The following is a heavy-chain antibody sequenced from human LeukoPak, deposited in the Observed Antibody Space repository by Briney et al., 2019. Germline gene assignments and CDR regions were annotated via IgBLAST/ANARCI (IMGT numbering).Heavy chain of an antibody. CDR3: ARQTGSSWYFYFDY. CDR1: GFTFSRYS. J-gene: IGHJ4*02. CDR2: ISSSSSDI. D-gene: IGHD6-13*01. Sequence: GGSLRLSCAGSGFTFSRYSMNWVRQAPGRGLEWVSSISSSSSDIYYADSVKGRFTISRDKARNSLYLQMNSLRAEDTAVYYCARQTGSSWYFYFDYWGQGTLVTVSS. V-gene: IGHV3-21*01.